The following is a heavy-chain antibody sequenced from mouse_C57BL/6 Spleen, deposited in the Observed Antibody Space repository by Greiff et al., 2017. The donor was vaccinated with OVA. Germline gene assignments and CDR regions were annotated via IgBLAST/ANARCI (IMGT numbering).Heavy chain of an antibody. CDR1: GFPFSAYY. CDR2: ISNGGGST. CDR3: ARGPNGY. J-gene: IGHJ3*01. V-gene: IGHV5-12*01. Sequence: EVMLVESGGGLVQPGGSLKLSCAASGFPFSAYYLYWVRQTPETRLECVAYISNGGGSTYYPDTVKGRFTISRDNAKNTLYLQMSRLKSEDTAMYYCARGPNGYWGQGTLVTVSA.